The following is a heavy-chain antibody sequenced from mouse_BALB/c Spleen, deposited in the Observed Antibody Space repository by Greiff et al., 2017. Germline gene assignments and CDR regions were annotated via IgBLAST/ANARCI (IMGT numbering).Heavy chain of an antibody. CDR1: GFTFSNYW. Sequence: DVMLVESGGGLVQPGGSMKLSCVASGFTFSNYWMNWVRQSPEKGLEWVAEIRLKSNNYATHYAESVKGRFTISRDDSKSSVYLQMNNLRAEDTGIYYCTRLGRMNWYFDVWGAGTTVTVSS. CDR3: TRLGRMNWYFDV. D-gene: IGHD4-1*01. V-gene: IGHV6-6*02. J-gene: IGHJ1*01. CDR2: IRLKSNNYAT.